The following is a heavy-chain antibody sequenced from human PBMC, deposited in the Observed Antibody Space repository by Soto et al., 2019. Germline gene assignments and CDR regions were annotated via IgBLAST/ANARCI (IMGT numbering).Heavy chain of an antibody. V-gene: IGHV1-69*01. CDR3: ARDGVDVSRTTVRHGALDI. CDR1: GGSFSTYG. D-gene: IGHD4-4*01. CDR2: FIPVFTTA. Sequence: QVQLVQSGAEVKKPGSSVKVSCKASGGSFSTYGISWVRQAPGQGLEWMGGFIPVFTTAKYAQKFPGRVSITADESTYTAYMKPGSLRSEDTAVYSCARDGVDVSRTTVRHGALDIWGQGTVVTFSS. J-gene: IGHJ3*02.